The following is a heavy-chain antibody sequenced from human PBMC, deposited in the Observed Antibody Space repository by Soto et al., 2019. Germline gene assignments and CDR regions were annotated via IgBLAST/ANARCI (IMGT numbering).Heavy chain of an antibody. CDR2: ITASSSDV. Sequence: EVQLVYSGGGLIQPGGSLRLTCAASGFSFSDSKMNWVRQVPGKGLQWLSFITASSSDVRYAESVEGRFTVSRDNAKNSLYLQMNSLRAEDTAVYYCARAWWLTATYSWGQGTLVTVSS. CDR1: GFSFSDSK. V-gene: IGHV3-48*01. J-gene: IGHJ4*02. CDR3: ARAWWLTATYS. D-gene: IGHD4-17*01.